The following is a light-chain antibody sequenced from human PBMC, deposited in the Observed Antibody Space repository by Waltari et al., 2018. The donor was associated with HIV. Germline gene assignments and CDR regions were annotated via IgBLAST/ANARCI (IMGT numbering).Light chain of an antibody. CDR1: NLGSTS. V-gene: IGLV3-21*02. CDR2: DDS. Sequence: SYVLTPPPSASVAPGQTARITCGGHNLGSTSVHWYQQKPGQAPVLVVYDDSDRPSGIPERFSGSNSGNTATLTISRVEAGDEADYYCQVWDSSSDHHYVFGTGTKVTVL. CDR3: QVWDSSSDHHYV. J-gene: IGLJ1*01.